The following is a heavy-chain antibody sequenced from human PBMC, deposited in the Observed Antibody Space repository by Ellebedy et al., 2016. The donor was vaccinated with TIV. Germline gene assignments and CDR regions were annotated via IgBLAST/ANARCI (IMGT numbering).Heavy chain of an antibody. CDR1: GGSISSYY. V-gene: IGHV4-59*01. J-gene: IGHJ4*02. Sequence: GSLRLXXTVSGGSISSYYWSWIRQPPGKGLEWIGYIYYSGSTNYNPSLKSRVTISVDTSKNQFSLKLSSVTAADTAVYYCARGRRGTGYYAEFDYWGQGTLVTVSS. D-gene: IGHD3/OR15-3a*01. CDR2: IYYSGST. CDR3: ARGRRGTGYYAEFDY.